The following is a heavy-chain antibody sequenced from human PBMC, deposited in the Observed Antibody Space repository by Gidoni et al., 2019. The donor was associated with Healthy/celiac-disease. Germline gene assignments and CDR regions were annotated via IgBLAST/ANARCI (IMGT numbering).Heavy chain of an antibody. CDR3: ATDSRYLRGPLPAF. Sequence: QVQLVQSGAAGKKPGASVKVSCKVSGYTLPELSMHWVRQAPGKGLEWMGGFVPEDGETIYAQKFQGRVTMTEDTSTDTAYMELSSLRSEYTAVYYCATDSRYLRGPLPAFWGQGTLVTVSS. D-gene: IGHD2-2*01. CDR1: GYTLPELS. V-gene: IGHV1-24*01. J-gene: IGHJ4*02. CDR2: FVPEDGET.